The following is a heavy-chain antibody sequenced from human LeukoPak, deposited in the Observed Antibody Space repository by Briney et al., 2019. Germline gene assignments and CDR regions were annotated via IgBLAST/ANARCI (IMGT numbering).Heavy chain of an antibody. CDR1: GGSVSSGSYY. D-gene: IGHD6-19*01. Sequence: PSETLSLTCTVSGGSVSSGSYYWSWIRQHPGKGLEWIGYIYYSGSTYYNPSLTSRVTISVDTSKNQFSLKLSSVTAADTAVYFCARHIEYSSGWLDYWGQGTLVTVSS. CDR3: ARHIEYSSGWLDY. V-gene: IGHV4-39*01. J-gene: IGHJ4*02. CDR2: IYYSGST.